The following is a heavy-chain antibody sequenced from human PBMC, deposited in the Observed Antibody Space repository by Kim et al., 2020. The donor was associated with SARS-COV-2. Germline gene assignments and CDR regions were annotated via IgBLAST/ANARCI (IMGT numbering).Heavy chain of an antibody. Sequence: ADSVTGRFTISTDNSKNMLYLQMNSLSAEDTAVYYCTRDPDYSKGASFDYWGQGTLVTVSS. CDR3: TRDPDYSKGASFDY. V-gene: IGHV3-74*01. J-gene: IGHJ4*02. D-gene: IGHD4-4*01.